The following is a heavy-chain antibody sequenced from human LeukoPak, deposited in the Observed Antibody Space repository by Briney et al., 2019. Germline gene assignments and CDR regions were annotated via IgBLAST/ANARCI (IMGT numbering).Heavy chain of an antibody. J-gene: IGHJ2*01. CDR3: ARALGLDYYDSSGYYHWYFDL. D-gene: IGHD3-22*01. CDR1: GGSISSSGYY. CDR2: IYVGST. V-gene: IGHV4-39*07. Sequence: KASETLSLTCTVSGGSISSSGYYWGWIRQPPGKGLEWIGNIYVGSTYYNPSLNSRVTMSVDTSKNQFSLKLSSVTAADTAVYYCARALGLDYYDSSGYYHWYFDLWGRGTLVTVSS.